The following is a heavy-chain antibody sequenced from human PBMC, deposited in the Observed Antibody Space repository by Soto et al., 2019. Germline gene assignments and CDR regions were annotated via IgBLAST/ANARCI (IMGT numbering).Heavy chain of an antibody. V-gene: IGHV4-30-4*01. CDR2: TYYSGST. CDR3: VIFFQAEDGIRATVPVSEFLLNRSSDL. J-gene: IGHJ2*01. D-gene: IGHD1-26*01. Sequence: PGKGLEWIGYTYYSGSTSYNPSLKSRVTISVDTSKNQFSLKLSSLRSEDTAVYYCVIFFQAEDGIRATVPVSEFLLNRSSDL.